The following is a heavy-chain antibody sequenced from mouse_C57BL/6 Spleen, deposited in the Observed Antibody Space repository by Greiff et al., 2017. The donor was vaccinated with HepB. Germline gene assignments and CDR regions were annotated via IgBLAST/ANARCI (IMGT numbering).Heavy chain of an antibody. Sequence: EVQRVESGGGLVQPGGSMKLSCVASGFTFSNYWMNWVRQSPEKGLEWVAQIRLKSDNYATQYAESVKGRFTISRDDSKSSVYLQMNNLRAEDTGIYYCTRKVWLLLWYFDVWGTGTTVTVSS. CDR2: IRLKSDNYAT. CDR3: TRKVWLLLWYFDV. J-gene: IGHJ1*03. D-gene: IGHD2-3*01. V-gene: IGHV6-3*01. CDR1: GFTFSNYW.